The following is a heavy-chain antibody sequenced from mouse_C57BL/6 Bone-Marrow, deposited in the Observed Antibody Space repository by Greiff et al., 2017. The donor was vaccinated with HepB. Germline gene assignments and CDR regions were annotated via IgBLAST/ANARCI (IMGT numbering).Heavy chain of an antibody. CDR1: GFTFSDYY. D-gene: IGHD1-1*01. CDR3: ARLGATVSPYAMDY. Sequence: EVHLVESGGGLVQPGGSLKLSCAASGFTFSDYYMYWVRQTPEKRLEWVAYISNGGGSTYYPDTVKGRFTISRDNAKNTLYLQMSRLKSEDTAMYYCARLGATVSPYAMDYWGQGTSVTVSS. CDR2: ISNGGGST. J-gene: IGHJ4*01. V-gene: IGHV5-12*01.